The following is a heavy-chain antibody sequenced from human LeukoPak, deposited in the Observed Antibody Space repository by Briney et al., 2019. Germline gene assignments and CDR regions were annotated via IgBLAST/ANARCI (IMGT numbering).Heavy chain of an antibody. Sequence: SETLSLTCTVSGGSISSYYWSWIRQPPGKGLEWIGEINHSGSTNYNPSLKSRVTISVDTSKNQFSPKLSSVTAADTAVYYCARGTVFDYWGQGTLVTVSS. J-gene: IGHJ4*02. D-gene: IGHD4-17*01. CDR1: GGSISSYY. V-gene: IGHV4-34*01. CDR2: INHSGST. CDR3: ARGTVFDY.